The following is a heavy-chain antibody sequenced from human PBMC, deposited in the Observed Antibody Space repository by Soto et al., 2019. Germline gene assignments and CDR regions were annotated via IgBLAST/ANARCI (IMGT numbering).Heavy chain of an antibody. V-gene: IGHV4-59*01. D-gene: IGHD6-13*01. Sequence: PSETLSLTCTVSGGSISSYYWSWIRQPPGKGLEWIGYIYYSGITNYNPSLKSRVTIAVDTSKNQFSLKLSSVTAADTAVYYCARDWRSSSWYRDYYYGMDVWGQGTTVTVSS. CDR1: GGSISSYY. CDR2: IYYSGIT. CDR3: ARDWRSSSWYRDYYYGMDV. J-gene: IGHJ6*02.